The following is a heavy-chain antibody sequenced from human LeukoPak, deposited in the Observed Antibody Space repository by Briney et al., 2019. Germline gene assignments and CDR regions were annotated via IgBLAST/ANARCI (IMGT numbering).Heavy chain of an antibody. CDR1: GYTFTGYY. CDR2: INPNSGGT. J-gene: IGHJ4*02. V-gene: IGHV1-2*02. D-gene: IGHD3-22*01. CDR3: ARVGTDYYDSSGLDY. Sequence: ASVKVSCKASGYTFTGYYMHWVRQAPGQGLEWMGWINPNSGGTNYAQKFQGRVTMTRDTSISTAYMELSRLRSGDTAVYYCARVGTDYYDSSGLDYWGQGTLVTVSS.